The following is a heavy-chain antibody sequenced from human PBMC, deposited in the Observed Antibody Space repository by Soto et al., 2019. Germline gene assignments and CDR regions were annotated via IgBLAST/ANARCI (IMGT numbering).Heavy chain of an antibody. Sequence: SETLSLTCAVSGGSISSGGYSWSWIRQPPGKGLEWIGYIYHSGYTYYNPSLKSRVTISVDGSKNQFSLKLSSVTAADTAVYYCARVPTPWGQGTLVTVS. J-gene: IGHJ5*02. CDR1: GGSISSGGYS. CDR2: IYHSGYT. V-gene: IGHV4-30-2*01. CDR3: ARVPTP.